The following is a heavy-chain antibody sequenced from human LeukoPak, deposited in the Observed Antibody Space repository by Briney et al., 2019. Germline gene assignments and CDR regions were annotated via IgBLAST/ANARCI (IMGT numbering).Heavy chain of an antibody. Sequence: KSSETLSLTCTVSGGSISSYSWSWIRQPAGKGLEWIGLFYASGITNYNPSLKTRVTISVDTSKNQFSLNLRSVTAADTAIYYCATTLDYGCFDPWGRGALVTVSS. CDR3: ATTLDYGCFDP. CDR1: GGSISSYS. D-gene: IGHD3-16*01. J-gene: IGHJ5*02. CDR2: FYASGIT. V-gene: IGHV4-4*07.